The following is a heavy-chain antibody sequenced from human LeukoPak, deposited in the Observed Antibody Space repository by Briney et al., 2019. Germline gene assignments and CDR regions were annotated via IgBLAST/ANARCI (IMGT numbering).Heavy chain of an antibody. J-gene: IGHJ4*02. CDR1: GGSFSDYY. CDR3: ARAEWELNY. D-gene: IGHD1-26*01. Sequence: KPSETLSLTCAVYGGSFSDYYWSWIRQPPGKGLEWIGEINHSGSTNYNPSLKSRVTISIDTSKNQFSLKLSSVTAADTAVYYCARAEWELNYWGQGTLVTVSS. V-gene: IGHV4-34*01. CDR2: INHSGST.